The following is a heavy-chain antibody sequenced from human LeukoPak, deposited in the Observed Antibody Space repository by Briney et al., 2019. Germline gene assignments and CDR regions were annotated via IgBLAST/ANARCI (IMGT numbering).Heavy chain of an antibody. CDR3: ATELRWKDH. V-gene: IGHV1-8*01. D-gene: IGHD4-23*01. CDR2: MKPNSGNT. CDR1: GYTFTNYD. J-gene: IGHJ4*02. Sequence: GESLKISCKASGYTFTNYDINWVRQATGQGLEWMGYMKPNSGNTGYAQKFQGRVTMTRDTSISTAYMELSSLTSEDTAVYYCATELRWKDHWGQGTLVTVSS.